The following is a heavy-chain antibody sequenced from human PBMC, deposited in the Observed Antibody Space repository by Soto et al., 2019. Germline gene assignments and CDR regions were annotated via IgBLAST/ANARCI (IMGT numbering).Heavy chain of an antibody. D-gene: IGHD3-10*01. CDR1: VYTFTGYY. V-gene: IGHV1-2*02. Sequence: GXSVKVSCKASVYTFTGYYMHWVRQAPGQGLEWMGWINPNSGGTNYAQKFQGRVTMTRDTSISTAYMELSRLRSDDTAVYYCARWGGTMVRGLNWFDHSGQGTLVTVSS. CDR2: INPNSGGT. CDR3: ARWGGTMVRGLNWFDH. J-gene: IGHJ5*02.